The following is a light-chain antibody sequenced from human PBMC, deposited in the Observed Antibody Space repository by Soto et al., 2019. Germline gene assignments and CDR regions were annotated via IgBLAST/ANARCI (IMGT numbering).Light chain of an antibody. CDR1: QSLLHSNGYNY. CDR3: IQARQTART. J-gene: IGKJ1*01. Sequence: DIVMTQSPLSLPVTPGEPASISCRSSQSLLHSNGYNYLDWYLQKPGQSPQLLIYLGSNRASGVHDRFSGSGSGIDFTLTISRVEAKDVGVYYCIQARQTARTFGQGTKVEIK. CDR2: LGS. V-gene: IGKV2-28*01.